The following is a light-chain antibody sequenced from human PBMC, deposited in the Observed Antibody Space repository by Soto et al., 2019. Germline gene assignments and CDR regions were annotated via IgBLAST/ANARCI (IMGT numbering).Light chain of an antibody. CDR3: QQANSFLSNT. CDR1: QGISSW. J-gene: IGKJ5*01. V-gene: IGKV1D-12*01. CDR2: AAS. Sequence: IRMTQSPSSLSASTGDRVTITGRASQGISSWLAWYQQKPGKATKLLIYAASNLQSGVPSRFSGSESGTDFTLTLSSLQPEDFANYYCQQANSFLSNTFGQGTRLEIK.